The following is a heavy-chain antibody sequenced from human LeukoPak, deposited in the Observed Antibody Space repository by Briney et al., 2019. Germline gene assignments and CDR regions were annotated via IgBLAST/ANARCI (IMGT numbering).Heavy chain of an antibody. D-gene: IGHD3-3*01. CDR2: ISGSGGST. Sequence: GGSLRLSCAASGFSFSSYGMNWVRQAPEKGLEWVSGISGSGGSTFYADSVKGRFTISRDNSKNTLYLQMNSLRAEDTAVYYCAKDFWSGYHSGYFDYWGQGTLVTVSS. CDR1: GFSFSSYG. V-gene: IGHV3-23*01. J-gene: IGHJ4*02. CDR3: AKDFWSGYHSGYFDY.